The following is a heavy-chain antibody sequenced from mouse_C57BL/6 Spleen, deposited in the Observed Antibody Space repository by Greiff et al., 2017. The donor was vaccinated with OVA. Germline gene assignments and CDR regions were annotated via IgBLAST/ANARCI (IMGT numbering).Heavy chain of an antibody. CDR2: IWTGGGT. D-gene: IGHD2-5*01. CDR1: GFSLTSYA. J-gene: IGHJ4*01. CDR3: ARTPYSNYYAMDY. Sequence: QVQLQQSGPGLVAPSQSLSITCTVSGFSLTSYAISWVRQPPGKGLEWLGVIWTGGGTNYNSALKSRLSISKDNSKSQVFLKMNSLQTDDTARYYCARTPYSNYYAMDYWGQGTSVTVSS. V-gene: IGHV2-9-1*01.